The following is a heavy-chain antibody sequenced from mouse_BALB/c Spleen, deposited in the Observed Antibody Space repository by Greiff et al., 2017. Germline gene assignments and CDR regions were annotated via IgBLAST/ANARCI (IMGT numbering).Heavy chain of an antibody. V-gene: IGHV5-6-4*01. CDR3: TRGDHEGFAY. J-gene: IGHJ3*01. CDR2: ISSGGSYT. Sequence: EVKLMESGGGLVKPGGSLKLSCAASGFTFSSYTMSWVRQTPEKRLEWVATISSGGSYTYYPDSVKGRFTISRDNAKNTLYLQMSSLKSEDTAMYYCTRGDHEGFAYWGQGTLVTVSA. CDR1: GFTFSSYT.